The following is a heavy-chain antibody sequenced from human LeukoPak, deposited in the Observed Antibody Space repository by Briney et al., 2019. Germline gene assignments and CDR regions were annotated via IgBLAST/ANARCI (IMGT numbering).Heavy chain of an antibody. D-gene: IGHD1-26*01. V-gene: IGHV4-61*02. J-gene: IGHJ3*02. CDR2: IYTSGST. CDR1: GGSISSGSYY. Sequence: PSETLSLTCTVSGGSISSGSYYWSWIRQPAGKGLEWIGRIYTSGSTNYNPSLKSRATISVDTSKNQFSLKLSSVTAADTAVYYCARALRGGTTGLKAFDIWGQGTMVTVSS. CDR3: ARALRGGTTGLKAFDI.